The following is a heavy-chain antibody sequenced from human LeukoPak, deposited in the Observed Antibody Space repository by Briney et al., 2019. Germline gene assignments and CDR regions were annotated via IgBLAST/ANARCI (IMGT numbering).Heavy chain of an antibody. V-gene: IGHV4-30-2*01. D-gene: IGHD4-17*01. CDR3: ARVDDYGDHRFDY. CDR1: GVSISSGGYS. Sequence: SETLSLTCAVSGVSISSGGYSWSWIRQPPGKGLEWIGYIYHSGSTYYNPSLKSRVTISVDRSKNQFSLKLSSVTAADTAMYYCARVDDYGDHRFDYWGQGTLVTVSS. J-gene: IGHJ4*02. CDR2: IYHSGST.